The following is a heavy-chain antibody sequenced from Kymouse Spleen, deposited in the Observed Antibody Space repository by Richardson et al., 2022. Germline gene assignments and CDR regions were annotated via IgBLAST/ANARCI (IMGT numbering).Heavy chain of an antibody. CDR3: AKDRGSADYYGMDV. J-gene: IGHJ6*02. CDR2: ISWNSGSI. V-gene: IGHV3-9*01. D-gene: IGHD3-16*02. Sequence: EVQLVESGGGLVQPGRSLRLSCAASGFTFDDYAMHWVRQAPGKGLEWVSGISWNSGSIGYADSVKGRFTISRDNAKNSLYLQMNSLRAEDTALYYCAKDRGSADYYGMDVWGQGTTVTVSS. CDR1: GFTFDDYA.